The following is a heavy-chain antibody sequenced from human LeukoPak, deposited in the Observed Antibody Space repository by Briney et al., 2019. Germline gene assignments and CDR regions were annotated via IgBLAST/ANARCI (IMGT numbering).Heavy chain of an antibody. J-gene: IGHJ6*03. Sequence: PSGTFSLTPANQGGSFRGSDWSSIRDPPGKRLEWIGEINHSGSTNYNPSLKSRITISVDTSKNQFSLKLSSVTAADTAVYYCARVGGSRGYSYGYYYYMDVWGKGTTVTVSS. CDR1: GGSFRGSD. CDR3: ARVGGSRGYSYGYYYYMDV. CDR2: INHSGST. V-gene: IGHV4-34*01. D-gene: IGHD5-18*01.